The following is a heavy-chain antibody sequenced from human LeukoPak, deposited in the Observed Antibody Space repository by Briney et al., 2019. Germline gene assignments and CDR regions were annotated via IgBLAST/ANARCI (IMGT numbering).Heavy chain of an antibody. CDR3: AKDANWNYVGWFDP. V-gene: IGHV3-21*04. D-gene: IGHD1-7*01. CDR2: ITGSGPYM. J-gene: IGHJ5*02. Sequence: PGGSLRLSCAASGFTFSTFAMHWVRLSPGKGLEWVSSITGSGPYMLYADSVKHRFTISRDNTKNLLYLEMNSLRAEDTAVYYCAKDANWNYVGWFDPWGQGTLVTVSS. CDR1: GFTFSTFA.